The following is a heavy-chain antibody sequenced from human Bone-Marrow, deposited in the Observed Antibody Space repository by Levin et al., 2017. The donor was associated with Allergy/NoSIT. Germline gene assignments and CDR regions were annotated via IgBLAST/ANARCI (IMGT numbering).Heavy chain of an antibody. CDR1: GFTFDTYA. D-gene: IGHD3-3*01. CDR2: IDGSGGST. J-gene: IGHJ4*02. CDR3: GKSTGRHVFWSGSYPPATVVDY. Sequence: ETLSLTCAASGFTFDTYALNWVRQAPGKGLEWVSIIDGSGGSTHYADSVKGRFTLSRDNSKNTVYLQMSSLRVEDTAVYYGGKSTGRHVFWSGSYPPATVVDYWGQGTLVTVS. V-gene: IGHV3-23*01.